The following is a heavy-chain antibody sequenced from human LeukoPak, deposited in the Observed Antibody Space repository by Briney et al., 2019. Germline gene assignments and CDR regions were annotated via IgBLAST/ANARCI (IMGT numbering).Heavy chain of an antibody. D-gene: IGHD3-16*01. J-gene: IGHJ6*03. CDR2: ISWNSDNI. CDR1: GFTFSTYW. V-gene: IGHV3-9*01. Sequence: PGGSLRLSCAASGFTFSTYWMHWVRQAPGKGLEWVAAISWNSDNIDYADSVKGRFTIYRDNDMNSLYLEMASLRVEDSALYYCVKSGGYYYMDAWGKGTPVTVSS. CDR3: VKSGGYYYMDA.